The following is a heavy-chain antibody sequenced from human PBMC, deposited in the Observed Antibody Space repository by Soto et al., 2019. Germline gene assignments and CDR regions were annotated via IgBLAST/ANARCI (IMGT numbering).Heavy chain of an antibody. V-gene: IGHV4-59*08. D-gene: IGHD7-27*01. CDR1: GGSISSYY. CDR2: IFYDGST. Sequence: SETLSLTCTVSGGSISSYYWSWIRQPPGKGLEWIGNIFYDGSTKYNPSLNDRVTISLDTSKNQFSLTLTSVTASDTAVYYCARHLRFTGVFDYWGQGTLVTVSS. CDR3: ARHLRFTGVFDY. J-gene: IGHJ4*02.